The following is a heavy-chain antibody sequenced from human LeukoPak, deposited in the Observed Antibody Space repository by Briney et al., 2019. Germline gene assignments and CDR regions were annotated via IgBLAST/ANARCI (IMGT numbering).Heavy chain of an antibody. CDR1: GGSISSYY. Sequence: PSETLSLTCTVSGGSISSYYWSWIRQPPGKGLEWIGYIYYSGSTNYNPSLKSRVTISVDTSKYQFSLKLSSVTAADTAVYYCARSHSVWTSFDYWGQGTLVTVSS. D-gene: IGHD3/OR15-3a*01. J-gene: IGHJ4*02. V-gene: IGHV4-59*01. CDR2: IYYSGST. CDR3: ARSHSVWTSFDY.